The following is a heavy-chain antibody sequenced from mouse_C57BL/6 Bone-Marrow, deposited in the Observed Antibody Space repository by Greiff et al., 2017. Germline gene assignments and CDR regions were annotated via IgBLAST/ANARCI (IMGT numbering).Heavy chain of an antibody. J-gene: IGHJ1*03. CDR2: IFPGSGST. D-gene: IGHD1-1*01. V-gene: IGHV1-75*01. CDR3: ADYYGSSYSYWYFDV. Sequence: VQLQQSGPELVKPGASVKISCKASGYTFTDYYINWVKQRPGQGLEWIGWIFPGSGSTYYNEKFKGKATLTVDKSSSTAYMLRSSLTSEDSAVYFCADYYGSSYSYWYFDVWGTGTTVTVSS. CDR1: GYTFTDYY.